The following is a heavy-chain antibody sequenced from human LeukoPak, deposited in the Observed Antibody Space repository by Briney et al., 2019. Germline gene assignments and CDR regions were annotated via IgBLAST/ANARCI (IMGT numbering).Heavy chain of an antibody. J-gene: IGHJ4*02. V-gene: IGHV4-31*03. CDR3: ARRSLRWNTHDY. Sequence: PSETLSLTCTVSGGSISSGGYYWSWIRQHPGKGLEWIGYIYYSGSTYYNPSLKSRVTISVDTSKNQFSLKLSSVTAADTAVYYCARRSLRWNTHDYWGQGTLVTVSS. CDR1: GGSISSGGYY. D-gene: IGHD4-23*01. CDR2: IYYSGST.